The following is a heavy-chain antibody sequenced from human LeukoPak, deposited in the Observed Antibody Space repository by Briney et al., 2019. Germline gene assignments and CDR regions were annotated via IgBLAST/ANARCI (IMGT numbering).Heavy chain of an antibody. Sequence: ASVKVSCKASGYTFTSYDINWVRQATGQGLEWMGWMNPNSGNTGYAQKFQGRVTMTRNTSISTAYMELSSLRSEDTAVYYCARWLGWDIVLMVYTLDYWGQGTLVTVSS. V-gene: IGHV1-8*01. D-gene: IGHD2-8*01. CDR2: MNPNSGNT. J-gene: IGHJ4*02. CDR1: GYTFTSYD. CDR3: ARWLGWDIVLMVYTLDY.